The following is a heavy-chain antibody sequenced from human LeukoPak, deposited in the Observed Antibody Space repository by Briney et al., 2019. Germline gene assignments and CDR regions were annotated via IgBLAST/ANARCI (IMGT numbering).Heavy chain of an antibody. CDR3: AKGRRIAVAGLFDY. J-gene: IGHJ4*02. D-gene: IGHD6-19*01. CDR2: ISYDGSNK. CDR1: GFTFSSYG. V-gene: IGHV3-30*18. Sequence: PGGSLRLSCAASGFTFSSYGMHWVRQAPGKGLEWVAVISYDGSNKYYADSVKGRFTISRDNSKNTLYLQMNSLRAEDTAVYYCAKGRRIAVAGLFDYWGQGTLVTVSS.